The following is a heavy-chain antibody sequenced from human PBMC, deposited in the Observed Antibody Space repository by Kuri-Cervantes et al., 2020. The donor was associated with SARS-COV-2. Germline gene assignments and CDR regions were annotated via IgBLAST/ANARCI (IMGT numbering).Heavy chain of an antibody. CDR2: IIPIFGTA. D-gene: IGHD3-22*01. CDR1: GGTFSSYA. V-gene: IGHV1-69*13. J-gene: IGHJ6*03. Sequence: SVKVSCKASGGTFSSYAISWVRQAPGQGLEWMGGIIPIFGTANYAQKFQGRVTTTADESTSTAYMELSSLRSEDTAVYYCALGYWGSGYPRYYYYMDVWGKGTTVTVSS. CDR3: ALGYWGSGYPRYYYYMDV.